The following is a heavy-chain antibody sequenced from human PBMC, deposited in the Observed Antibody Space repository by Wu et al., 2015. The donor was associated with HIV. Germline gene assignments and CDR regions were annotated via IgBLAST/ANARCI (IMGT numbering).Heavy chain of an antibody. J-gene: IGHJ6*02. V-gene: IGHV1-8*01. CDR3: ATSYYGSGSYPTFYYYYAMDV. CDR2: MNPNSGNT. D-gene: IGHD3-10*01. CDR1: GYTFTSYD. Sequence: QVQLVQSGAEVKKPGASVKVSCKASGYTFTSYDINWVRQATGQGLEWMGWMNPNSGNTGYAQMFQGRVAMTRNISTRTAYMELSGLKSEDTAVYYCATSYYGSGSYPTFYYYYAMDVWGQGTTVTVSS.